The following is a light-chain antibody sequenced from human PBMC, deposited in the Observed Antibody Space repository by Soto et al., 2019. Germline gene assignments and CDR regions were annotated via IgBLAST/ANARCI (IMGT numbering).Light chain of an antibody. CDR1: QSVSGN. J-gene: IGKJ1*01. V-gene: IGKV3-15*01. CDR3: QQYNNWPWT. CDR2: GAS. Sequence: EIVMTQSPATLSVSPGERATLSCRASQSVSGNLAWYQQKPGQAPRLLIYGASTRATGIPARFSGSGSGTEFTRTISSLQSEDVAVYYCQQYNNWPWTFGQGTKVEIK.